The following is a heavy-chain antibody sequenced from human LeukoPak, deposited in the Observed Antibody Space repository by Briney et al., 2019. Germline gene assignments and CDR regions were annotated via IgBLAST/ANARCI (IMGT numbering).Heavy chain of an antibody. Sequence: GGSLRLSCAASGFNFNNFGMNWVRQAPGKGLEWVSVIYSGGSTYYADSVKGRFTISRHNSKNTLYLQMNSLRAEDTAVYYCARDARDAFDIWGQGTMVTVSS. J-gene: IGHJ3*02. CDR2: IYSGGST. CDR3: ARDARDAFDI. V-gene: IGHV3-53*04. CDR1: GFNFNNFG.